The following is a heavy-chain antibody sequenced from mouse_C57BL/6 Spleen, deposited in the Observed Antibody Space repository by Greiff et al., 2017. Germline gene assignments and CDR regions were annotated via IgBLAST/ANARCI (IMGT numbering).Heavy chain of an antibody. CDR3: ARWVGDAFAY. D-gene: IGHD2-13*01. J-gene: IGHJ3*01. V-gene: IGHV1-64*01. CDR2: IHPNSGST. CDR1: GYTFTSYW. Sequence: QVQLQQPGAELVKPGASVKLSCKASGYTFTSYWMHWVKQRPGQGLEWIGMIHPNSGSTNYNEKFKSKATLTVDKSSSTAYMQLSSLSSEDSAVXYCARWVGDAFAYWGQGTLVTVSA.